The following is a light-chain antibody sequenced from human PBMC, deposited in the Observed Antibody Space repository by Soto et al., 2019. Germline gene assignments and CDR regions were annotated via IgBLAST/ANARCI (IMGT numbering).Light chain of an antibody. Sequence: SVLTQPPSVSGTPGQRVTISCSGSSSNIGSNTVNWYQQFPGTAPRLLIYSSYQRASGVPDRFSGSQSGTSASLAISGLQSDDEADYYCAAWDDSLKAIFGGGTQLTVL. CDR1: SSNIGSNT. CDR3: AAWDDSLKAI. CDR2: SSY. J-gene: IGLJ7*01. V-gene: IGLV1-44*01.